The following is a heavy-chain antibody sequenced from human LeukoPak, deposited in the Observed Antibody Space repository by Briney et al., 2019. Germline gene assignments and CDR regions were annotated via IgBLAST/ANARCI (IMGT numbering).Heavy chain of an antibody. CDR2: ISNGNT. CDR1: GFPFSNHA. J-gene: IGHJ5*02. D-gene: IGHD2-21*02. V-gene: IGHV3-23*01. Sequence: GGSLRLSCAASGFPFSNHAMSWVRQPPGKGLEWVSAISNGNTYYADSVRGRFTISRDDSKNMVYLQKNSLRVEDTARYYCVREAGYCASVCLKSNWFDPWGQGTLVTVSS. CDR3: VREAGYCASVCLKSNWFDP.